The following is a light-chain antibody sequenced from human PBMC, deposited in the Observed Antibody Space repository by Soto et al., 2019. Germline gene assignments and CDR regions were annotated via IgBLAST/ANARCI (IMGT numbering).Light chain of an antibody. CDR2: IEGSGSY. Sequence: QLVLTQSSSASASLGSSVRLTCTLSSGHGTSIIAWHQQQPGKAPRYLMKIEGSGSYNQGSGVPGRFSGSSSGADRYLTISNLRSEDEAYYYCETWDSETVVFGGGTKVTVL. V-gene: IGLV4-60*03. CDR1: SGHGTSI. J-gene: IGLJ2*01. CDR3: ETWDSETVV.